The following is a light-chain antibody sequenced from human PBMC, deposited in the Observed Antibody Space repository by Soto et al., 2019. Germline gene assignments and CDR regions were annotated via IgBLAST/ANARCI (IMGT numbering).Light chain of an antibody. CDR3: QQNYSPPPVT. CDR1: QGIANF. Sequence: DLQMTQSPSSLSASVGDRVTITCRASQGIANFLNWYQQKPGKAPKLLIYAASSLRSGVPSRFSGSGFGTDFTLTISSLQPEDFATYYCQQNYSPPPVTFGQGTRVEIK. CDR2: AAS. V-gene: IGKV1-39*01. J-gene: IGKJ5*01.